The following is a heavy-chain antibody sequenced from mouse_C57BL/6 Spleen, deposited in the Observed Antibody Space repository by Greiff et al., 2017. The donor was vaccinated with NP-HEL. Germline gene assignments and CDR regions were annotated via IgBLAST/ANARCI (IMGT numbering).Heavy chain of an antibody. CDR3: ARGYYGSSLWYFDV. Sequence: QVQLQQPGTELVKPGASVKLSCKASGYTFTSYWMHWVKQRPGQGLEWIGNINPSNGGTNYNEKFKSKATLTVDKSSSTAYMQLSSLTSEDSAVSECARGYYGSSLWYFDVWGTGTTVTVSS. J-gene: IGHJ1*03. CDR1: GYTFTSYW. D-gene: IGHD1-1*01. CDR2: INPSNGGT. V-gene: IGHV1-53*01.